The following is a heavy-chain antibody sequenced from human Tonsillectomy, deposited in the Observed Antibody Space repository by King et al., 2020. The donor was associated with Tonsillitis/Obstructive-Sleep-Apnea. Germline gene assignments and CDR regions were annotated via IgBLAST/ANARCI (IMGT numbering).Heavy chain of an antibody. CDR2: IDPSDSYT. CDR1: GYSFTYYW. Sequence: VQLVQSGAEVKKPGESLRISCQGSGYSFTYYWISWVRQMPGKGLEWMGKIDPSDSYTNYSPSFQGHVTISPDKSISTAYLQWSSLKASDTAMYYCARHRGYCSGCSCYTYLDFWGQGTRVTVSS. CDR3: ARHRGYCSGCSCYTYLDF. J-gene: IGHJ4*02. D-gene: IGHD2-15*01. V-gene: IGHV5-10-1*03.